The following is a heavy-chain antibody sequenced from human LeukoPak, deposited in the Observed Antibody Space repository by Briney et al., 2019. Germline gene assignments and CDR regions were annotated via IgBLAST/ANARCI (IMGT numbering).Heavy chain of an antibody. CDR2: IRASGGST. Sequence: GGSLRLSCEASGFTFSNYAMSWVRQAPGKGLEWVSSIRASGGSTYYADSVKGRFTISRDNSKNTLYLQMNSLRAEDTAVYYCAKGRGWHNPLVFWGQGTLVTVSS. J-gene: IGHJ4*02. V-gene: IGHV3-23*01. CDR1: GFTFSNYA. D-gene: IGHD6-19*01. CDR3: AKGRGWHNPLVF.